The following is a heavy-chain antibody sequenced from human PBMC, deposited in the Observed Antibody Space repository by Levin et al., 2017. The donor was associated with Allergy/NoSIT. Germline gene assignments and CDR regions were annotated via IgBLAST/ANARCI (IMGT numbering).Heavy chain of an antibody. CDR2: IYHSGST. Sequence: SETLSLTCAVSGGSISSSNWWSWVRQPPGKGLEWIGEIYHSGSTNYNPSLKSRVTISVDKSKNQFSLKLSSVTAADTAVYYCARRARYVWGSYRYPTHWGQGTLVTVSS. J-gene: IGHJ4*02. CDR3: ARRARYVWGSYRYPTH. D-gene: IGHD3-16*02. CDR1: GGSISSSNW. V-gene: IGHV4-4*02.